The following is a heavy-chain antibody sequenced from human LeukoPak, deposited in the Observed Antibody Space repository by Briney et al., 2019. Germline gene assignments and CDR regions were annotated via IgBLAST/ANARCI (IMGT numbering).Heavy chain of an antibody. J-gene: IGHJ4*02. D-gene: IGHD1-1*01. CDR1: GGSISSGDYY. V-gene: IGHV4-30-4*01. CDR3: ARVSGWTTGRDYYFDY. CDR2: IYYNGRT. Sequence: SETLSLTCTVSGGSISSGDYYWSWIRQPPGKGLEWIGYIYYNGRTYNNPSLKSRVTISVDTSKNQFSLNLSSVTAPDTAVYYCARVSGWTTGRDYYFDYWGQGTLVTVSS.